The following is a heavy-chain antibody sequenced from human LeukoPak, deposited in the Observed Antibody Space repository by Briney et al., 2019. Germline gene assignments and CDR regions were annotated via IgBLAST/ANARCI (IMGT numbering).Heavy chain of an antibody. Sequence: GGSLRLSCAASGFTFSSYAMHWVRQAPGKGLEYVSAISSNGGSTYYANSVKGRFTISRDNSKNTLYLQMGSLRAEDMAVYYCARGPVYYYYMDVWGKGTTVTVSS. CDR2: ISSNGGST. J-gene: IGHJ6*03. CDR3: ARGPVYYYYMDV. CDR1: GFTFSSYA. V-gene: IGHV3-64*01.